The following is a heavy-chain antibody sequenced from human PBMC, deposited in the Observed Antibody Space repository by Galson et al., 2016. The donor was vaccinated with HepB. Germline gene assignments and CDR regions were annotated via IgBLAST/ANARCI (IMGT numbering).Heavy chain of an antibody. CDR3: ARARSWGGYYFDN. CDR2: IKQDGSEK. J-gene: IGHJ4*02. Sequence: LRLSCAASGFTFSNYWMSWVRQAPGKGLEWVANIKQDGSEKYYVGSVKGRFTISRDNAKNSLYLQMNSLRVEDTAVYYCARARSWGGYYFDNWGQGTLVTVSS. D-gene: IGHD3-16*01. CDR1: GFTFSNYW. V-gene: IGHV3-7*05.